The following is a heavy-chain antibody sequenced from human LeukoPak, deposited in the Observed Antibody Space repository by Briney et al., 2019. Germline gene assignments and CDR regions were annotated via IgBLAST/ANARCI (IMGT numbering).Heavy chain of an antibody. CDR2: IYSSGST. V-gene: IGHV4-59*01. J-gene: IGHJ4*02. CDR1: GGSIRGYY. Sequence: SETLSLTCNVSGGSIRGYYWSWIRQPPGKGLEWIGYIYSSGSTNYNPSLKSRVTISVDTSKNQFSLRLSSMTAADTAVYYCARVTGYMIEDYFDYWGQGTLVTVSS. D-gene: IGHD3-22*01. CDR3: ARVTGYMIEDYFDY.